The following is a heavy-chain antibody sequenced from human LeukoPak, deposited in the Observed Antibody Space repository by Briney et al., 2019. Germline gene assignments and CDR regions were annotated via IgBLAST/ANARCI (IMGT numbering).Heavy chain of an antibody. Sequence: GGSLILSSAASGVTFSGSAMHWVCHASGKGLEWACRIRSKANSYATAYAASVKGRITISRDDSKNTMYLQMNSLKTEDTAVYYCTTDSPLGSIVVVVAATPDYWGQGTLVTVSS. CDR2: IRSKANSYAT. CDR1: GVTFSGSA. J-gene: IGHJ4*02. V-gene: IGHV3-73*01. CDR3: TTDSPLGSIVVVVAATPDY. D-gene: IGHD2-15*01.